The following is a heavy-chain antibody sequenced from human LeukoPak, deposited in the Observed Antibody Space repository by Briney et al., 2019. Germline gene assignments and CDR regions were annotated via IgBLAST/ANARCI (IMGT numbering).Heavy chain of an antibody. V-gene: IGHV4-59*01. Sequence: SETLSLTCTVSGDSISSYYWSWIRQPPGKGLEWIGYIYYSGSTNYNPSLESRVTISVDTSKNQFSLKLSSVTAADTAVYYCARGGVGWPYYFDYWGQGTLVTVSS. CDR1: GDSISSYY. J-gene: IGHJ4*02. CDR3: ARGGVGWPYYFDY. CDR2: IYYSGST. D-gene: IGHD2-15*01.